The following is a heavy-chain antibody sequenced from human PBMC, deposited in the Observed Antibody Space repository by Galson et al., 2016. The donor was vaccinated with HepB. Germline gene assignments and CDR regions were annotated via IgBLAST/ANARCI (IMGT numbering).Heavy chain of an antibody. V-gene: IGHV3-23*01. D-gene: IGHD5-12*01. CDR3: ARGRGSGYVKY. Sequence: SLRLSCAVSGFSISTYTMNWVRQAPGKGLEWVSSIRGSGTGTSYIDYAKGRFTISRDNSNSTLYLQMTSLRIEDTAVYYCARGRGSGYVKYWGQGTLVTVSS. CDR1: GFSISTYT. J-gene: IGHJ4*02. CDR2: IRGSGTGT.